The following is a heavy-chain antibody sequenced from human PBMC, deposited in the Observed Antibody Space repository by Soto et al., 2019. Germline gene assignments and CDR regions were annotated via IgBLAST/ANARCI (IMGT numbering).Heavy chain of an antibody. CDR1: GGTFSSYA. CDR3: ARDLRLLWFGESRPPRDYYGMDV. Sequence: QVQLVQSGAEVKKPGSSVKVSCKASGGTFSSYAISWVRQAPGQGLEWMGGIIPIFGTANYAQKFQGRVTITADESTSTAYMELSSLRSEDTAVYYCARDLRLLWFGESRPPRDYYGMDVWGQGTTVTVSS. CDR2: IIPIFGTA. V-gene: IGHV1-69*01. D-gene: IGHD3-10*01. J-gene: IGHJ6*02.